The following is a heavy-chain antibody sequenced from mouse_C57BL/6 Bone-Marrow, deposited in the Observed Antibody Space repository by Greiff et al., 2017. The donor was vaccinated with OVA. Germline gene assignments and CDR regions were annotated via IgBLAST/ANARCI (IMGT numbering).Heavy chain of an antibody. D-gene: IGHD1-1*01. CDR2: IYPGDGDT. V-gene: IGHV1-80*01. Sequence: QVQLKESGAELVKPGASVKISCKASGYAFSSYWMNWVKQRPGKGLEWIGQIYPGDGDTNYNGKFKGKATLTADKSSSTAYMQLSSLTPEDSAVYFCARWPSYGRGDWGQGTTLTVSS. CDR1: GYAFSSYW. CDR3: ARWPSYGRGD. J-gene: IGHJ2*01.